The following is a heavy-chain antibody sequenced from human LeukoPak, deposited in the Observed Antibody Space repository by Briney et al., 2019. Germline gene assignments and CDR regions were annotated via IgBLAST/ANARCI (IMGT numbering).Heavy chain of an antibody. J-gene: IGHJ4*02. D-gene: IGHD3-22*01. CDR3: AKPPYYSPLFHY. CDR2: ILNDGSNK. V-gene: IGHV3-30*02. Sequence: GGSLRLSCAASGFTFSSYGMHWVRQAPGKGLQWVAFILNDGSNKYYADSVKGRFTISRDNSKNTLYLQMNSLRAEDTALYYCAKPPYYSPLFHYWGQGTLVTVSA. CDR1: GFTFSSYG.